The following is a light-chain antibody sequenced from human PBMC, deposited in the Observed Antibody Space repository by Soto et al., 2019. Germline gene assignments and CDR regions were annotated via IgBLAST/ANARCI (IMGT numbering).Light chain of an antibody. CDR1: SSDVGFYDF. CDR2: DVS. CDR3: SSYTSSSTQV. J-gene: IGLJ1*01. Sequence: QCVLTQPASVSGSPGQSITVSCTGTSSDVGFYDFVSWYQQHPGKAPKLMIYDVSNRPSGVSNRFSGSKSGNTASLTISGLQAEDEADYYCSSYTSSSTQVFGTGTKVTVL. V-gene: IGLV2-14*01.